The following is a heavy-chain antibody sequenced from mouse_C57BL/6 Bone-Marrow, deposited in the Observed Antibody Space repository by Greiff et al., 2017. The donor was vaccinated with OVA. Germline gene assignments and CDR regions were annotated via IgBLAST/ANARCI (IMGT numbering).Heavy chain of an antibody. D-gene: IGHD2-4*01. J-gene: IGHJ4*01. Sequence: EVKLVESGGGLVKPGGSLKLSCAASGFTFSDYGMHWVRQAPEKGLEWVAYISSGSSTIYYADTVKGRFTISRDNAKNTRFLQMTSLRSEDTVMYYCARGGLRRSYAMDYWGQGTSVTVSA. CDR2: ISSGSSTI. V-gene: IGHV5-17*01. CDR3: ARGGLRRSYAMDY. CDR1: GFTFSDYG.